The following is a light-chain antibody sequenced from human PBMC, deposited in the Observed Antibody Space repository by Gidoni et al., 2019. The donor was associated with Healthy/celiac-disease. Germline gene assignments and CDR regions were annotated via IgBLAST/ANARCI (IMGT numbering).Light chain of an antibody. CDR1: QSVSSSY. CDR2: GAS. V-gene: IGKV3-20*01. J-gene: IGKJ1*01. CDR3: QQYGSSPWT. Sequence: IVLAHSPGTLSLSPGESATLPCRSSQSVSSSYLAWYQQKPGQAPRLLIYGASSRATGIPDRFSGSGSGTDFTLTISRLEPEDFAVYYCQQYGSSPWTFGQGTKVEIK.